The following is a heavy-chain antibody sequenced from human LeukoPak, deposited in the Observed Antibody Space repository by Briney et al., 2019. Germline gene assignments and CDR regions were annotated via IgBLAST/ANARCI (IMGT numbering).Heavy chain of an antibody. J-gene: IGHJ4*02. D-gene: IGHD3-22*01. CDR3: ARATAHLSTYYYDSSGYADY. Sequence: GGTLRLSCAASGFTFSSYAMHWVRQAPGKGLEWVAVISYDGSNKYYADSVKGRFTISRDNSKNTLYLQMNSLRAEDTAVYYCARATAHLSTYYYDSSGYADYWGQGTLVTVSS. V-gene: IGHV3-30-3*01. CDR2: ISYDGSNK. CDR1: GFTFSSYA.